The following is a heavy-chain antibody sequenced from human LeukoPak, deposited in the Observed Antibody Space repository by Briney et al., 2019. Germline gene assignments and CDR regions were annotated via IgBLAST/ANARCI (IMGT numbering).Heavy chain of an antibody. D-gene: IGHD2-2*01. J-gene: IGHJ3*02. CDR3: ARHVVPAAMVRNDAFDI. Sequence: GESLKISCKGSGYSFTSYWIGWVRQMPGKGLEWMGIIYPGDSDTRYSTSFQGQVTISADKSISTAYLQWSSLKASDTAMYYCARHVVPAAMVRNDAFDIWGQGTMVTVSS. CDR2: IYPGDSDT. V-gene: IGHV5-51*01. CDR1: GYSFTSYW.